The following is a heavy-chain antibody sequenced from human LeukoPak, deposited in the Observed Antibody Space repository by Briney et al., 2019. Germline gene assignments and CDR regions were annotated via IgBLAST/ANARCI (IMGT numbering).Heavy chain of an antibody. V-gene: IGHV3-53*01. D-gene: IGHD3-22*01. CDR3: AREGSFDTSGYNDALDI. J-gene: IGHJ3*02. CDR1: GFIVSGNY. Sequence: GGSLRLSCVASGFIVSGNYMSWVRQAPGKGLEWVSVIRSGGTTSYADSVKGRFTISRDNSKNTLYLQMNSLRAEDTAVYYCAREGSFDTSGYNDALDIWGQGTMVTVSA. CDR2: IRSGGTT.